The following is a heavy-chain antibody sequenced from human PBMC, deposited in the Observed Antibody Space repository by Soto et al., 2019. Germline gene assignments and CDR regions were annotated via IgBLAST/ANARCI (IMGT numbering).Heavy chain of an antibody. CDR3: ARGGGGGIVGATGDAFDI. CDR2: ISSSSSYI. D-gene: IGHD1-26*01. Sequence: GGSLRLSCAASGFTFSSYSMNWVRQAPGKGLEWVSSISSSSSYIYYADSVKGRFTISRDNAKNSLYLQMNSLRAEDTAVYYCARGGGGGIVGATGDAFDIRGQGTMVTVSS. J-gene: IGHJ3*02. CDR1: GFTFSSYS. V-gene: IGHV3-21*01.